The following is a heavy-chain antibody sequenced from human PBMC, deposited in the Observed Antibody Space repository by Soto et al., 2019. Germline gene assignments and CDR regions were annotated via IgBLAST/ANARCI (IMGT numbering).Heavy chain of an antibody. CDR2: INPNSGGT. CDR3: ARGSVIGPGGYYDYIWGSYPVEGDAFDI. CDR1: GYTFTGYY. J-gene: IGHJ3*02. V-gene: IGHV1-2*04. Sequence: ASVKVSCKASGYTFTGYYMHWVRQAPGQGLEWMGWINPNSGGTNYAQKFQGWVTMTRDTSISTAYMELSRLRSDDTAVYYCARGSVIGPGGYYDYIWGSYPVEGDAFDIWGQGTMVTVSS. D-gene: IGHD3-16*02.